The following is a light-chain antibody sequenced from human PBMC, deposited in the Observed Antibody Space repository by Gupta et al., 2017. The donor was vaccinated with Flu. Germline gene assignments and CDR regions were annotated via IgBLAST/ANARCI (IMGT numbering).Light chain of an antibody. J-gene: IGKJ2*01. CDR2: MAS. V-gene: IGKV1-5*03. CDR1: QSIRDW. CDR3: QQYDTYLAT. Sequence: PSTLTASVGDRVTITGRASQSIRDWLAWYQQKPGKAPKLLIYMASTLESGVPSRFSGSGYGTEFTLTISSLQPDDFATYYCQQYDTYLATFGQGTKLEIK.